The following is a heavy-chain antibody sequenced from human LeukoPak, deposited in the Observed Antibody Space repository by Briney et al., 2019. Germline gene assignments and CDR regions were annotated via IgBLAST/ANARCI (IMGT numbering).Heavy chain of an antibody. Sequence: SETLSLTCAVYGGSFSGYYWSWIRQPPGKGLEWLGEINHSGSTNYNPSLKSRVTISVDTSKNQFSLKLSSVTAADTAVYYCARGPGDILTGYSPVYWGQGTLVTVSS. D-gene: IGHD3-9*01. CDR3: ARGPGDILTGYSPVY. J-gene: IGHJ4*02. CDR2: INHSGST. CDR1: GGSFSGYY. V-gene: IGHV4-34*01.